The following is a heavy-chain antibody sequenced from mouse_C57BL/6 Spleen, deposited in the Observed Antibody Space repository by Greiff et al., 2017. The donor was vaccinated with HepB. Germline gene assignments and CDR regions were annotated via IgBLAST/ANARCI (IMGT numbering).Heavy chain of an antibody. Sequence: QVQLQQSGTELVKPGASVKLSCKASGYTFTSYWMHWVKQRPGQGLEWIGNINPSNGGTNYNEKFKSKATLTVDKSSSTAYMQLSSLTSEDSAVYYWARLYGSFYAMDYWGQGTSVTVSS. D-gene: IGHD1-1*01. CDR3: ARLYGSFYAMDY. CDR2: INPSNGGT. J-gene: IGHJ4*01. V-gene: IGHV1-53*01. CDR1: GYTFTSYW.